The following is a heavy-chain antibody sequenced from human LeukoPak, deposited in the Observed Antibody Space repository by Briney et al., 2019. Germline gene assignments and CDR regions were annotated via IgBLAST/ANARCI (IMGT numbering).Heavy chain of an antibody. CDR3: AGSSSSWYGGFDY. CDR2: IHPGDSDT. CDR1: GYSFTNYW. Sequence: GESLKISCKGSGYSFTNYWIGWVRQMPGKGLEWMGIIHPGDSDTRYSPSFQGQVTISADKSISTAYLQWSSLKASDTAMYYCAGSSSSWYGGFDYWGQGTLVTVSS. V-gene: IGHV5-51*01. D-gene: IGHD6-13*01. J-gene: IGHJ4*02.